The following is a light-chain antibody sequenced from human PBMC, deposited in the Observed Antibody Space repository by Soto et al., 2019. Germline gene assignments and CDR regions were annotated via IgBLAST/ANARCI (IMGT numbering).Light chain of an antibody. CDR3: QQYNGWPIT. Sequence: MVVTQSPATLSVSPGERATLSCRASQSVSSNLAWYQQKPGQAPRLLIYGASTRATGFPARFSGSGSGTDFTLTISSLQSEDFEVYYCQQYNGWPITFGQGTRLEIK. CDR2: GAS. V-gene: IGKV3-15*01. CDR1: QSVSSN. J-gene: IGKJ5*01.